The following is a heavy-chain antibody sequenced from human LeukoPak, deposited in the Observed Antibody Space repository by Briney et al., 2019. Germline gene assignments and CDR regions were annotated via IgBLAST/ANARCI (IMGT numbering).Heavy chain of an antibody. D-gene: IGHD3-10*01. Sequence: PGGSLRLSCAASGFAFSSYVMHWVRQAPGKGLDWVALIPYDGSNKYADSVKGRFTISRDNSKNTLYLQMNSLRPEDTAVYHCAREGDKGGAAFDFWGQGTMVTVSS. CDR1: GFAFSSYV. CDR3: AREGDKGGAAFDF. V-gene: IGHV3-30*01. CDR2: IPYDGSNK. J-gene: IGHJ3*01.